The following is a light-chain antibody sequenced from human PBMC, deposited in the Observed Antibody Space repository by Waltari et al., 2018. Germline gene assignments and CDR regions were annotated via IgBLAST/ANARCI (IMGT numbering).Light chain of an antibody. CDR2: AAS. V-gene: IGKV1-27*01. CDR3: QKYDNPPRT. J-gene: IGKJ4*01. Sequence: DIQMTQSPSSLSASVCDRVTIPCRASHGIRTYLTLYQQKPGKSPKLLIYAASTLQSGVPSRFSGSGSGTDFTLTISSLQPEDVATYYCQKYDNPPRTFGGGTKVEIK. CDR1: HGIRTY.